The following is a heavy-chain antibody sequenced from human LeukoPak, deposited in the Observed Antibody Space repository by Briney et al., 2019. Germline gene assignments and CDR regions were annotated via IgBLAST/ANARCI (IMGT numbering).Heavy chain of an antibody. J-gene: IGHJ4*02. CDR2: IYSGGST. V-gene: IGHV3-66*01. D-gene: IGHD1-26*01. Sequence: GGSLRLSCAASGFTVSSNYMSWVRQAPGKGLEWVAVIYSGGSTYYADSVKGRFTISRDNSKNTLYLQMNSLRAEDTAVYYCARESASYYGFDYWGQGTLVTVSS. CDR1: GFTVSSNY. CDR3: ARESASYYGFDY.